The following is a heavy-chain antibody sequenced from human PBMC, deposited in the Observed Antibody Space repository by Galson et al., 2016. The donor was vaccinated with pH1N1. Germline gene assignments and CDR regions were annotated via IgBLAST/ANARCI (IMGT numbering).Heavy chain of an antibody. Sequence: ETLSLTCTVSGGSVTSSSYYWGRIRQPPGRGLEWIGSLYDRGSTYYNSALTSRVAISIDTSKNQFSLKVNSVTAADAAVYYCATMKAVSGPLYMDVWGKGTTVTVSS. V-gene: IGHV4-39*07. CDR1: GGSVTSSSYY. CDR3: ATMKAVSGPLYMDV. J-gene: IGHJ6*03. CDR2: LYDRGST. D-gene: IGHD3-22*01.